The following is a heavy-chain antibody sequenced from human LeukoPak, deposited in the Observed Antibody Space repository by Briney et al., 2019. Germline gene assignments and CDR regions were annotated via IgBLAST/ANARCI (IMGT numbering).Heavy chain of an antibody. CDR2: ISYDGGDK. CDR1: GFTFSSYG. Sequence: GGSLRLSCAASGFTFSSYGIHWVRQAPGKGLEWVAFISYDGGDKSYAGSVKGRFTISRDNSKNTLYLKMNSLRAEDTAVYYCAKDMGVTTPGGYLYLWRQGILVTVSS. J-gene: IGHJ4*02. CDR3: AKDMGVTTPGGYLYL. V-gene: IGHV3-30*18. D-gene: IGHD2-21*02.